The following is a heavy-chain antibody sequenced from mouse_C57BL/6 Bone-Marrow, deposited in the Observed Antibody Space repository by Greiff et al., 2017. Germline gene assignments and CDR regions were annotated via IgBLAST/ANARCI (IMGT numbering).Heavy chain of an antibody. Sequence: QVQLQQPGAELVKPGASVKLSCKASGYTFTSYWMQWVKQRPGQGLEWIGEIDPSDSYTNYNQKFKGKATLPVDTSSSTAYMPLSSLTSEDSAVYYCARKVLWAMDYWGQGTSVTVSS. J-gene: IGHJ4*01. D-gene: IGHD1-3*01. CDR2: IDPSDSYT. V-gene: IGHV1-50*01. CDR1: GYTFTSYW. CDR3: ARKVLWAMDY.